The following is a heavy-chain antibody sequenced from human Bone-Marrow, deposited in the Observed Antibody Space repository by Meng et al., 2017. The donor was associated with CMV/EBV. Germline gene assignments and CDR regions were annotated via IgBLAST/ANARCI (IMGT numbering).Heavy chain of an antibody. V-gene: IGHV3-48*03. J-gene: IGHJ4*02. D-gene: IGHD4-17*01. CDR2: IRSSGSII. CDR3: ARGLYGDYVTY. Sequence: GGSLRLSCAASGFTFSSYEMNWVRQAPGKGLEWVSYIRSSGSIIYYADSVKGRFTISRDNAKNSLYLQMNSLRAEDTAVYYCARGLYGDYVTYWGQGTLVTVSS. CDR1: GFTFSSYE.